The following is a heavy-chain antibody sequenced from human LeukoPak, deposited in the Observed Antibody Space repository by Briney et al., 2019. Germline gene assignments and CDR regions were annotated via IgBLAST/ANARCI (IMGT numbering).Heavy chain of an antibody. J-gene: IGHJ3*02. V-gene: IGHV4-31*03. CDR1: GGSISSGGYY. D-gene: IGHD3-10*02. CDR3: ARDYVFAFDI. CDR2: ICYSGST. Sequence: SETLSLTCTVSGGSISSGGYYWSWIRQHPGKGLEWIGYICYSGSTYYNPSLKSRVTISVDTSKNQFSLKLSSVTAADTAVYYCARDYVFAFDIWGQGTMVTVSS.